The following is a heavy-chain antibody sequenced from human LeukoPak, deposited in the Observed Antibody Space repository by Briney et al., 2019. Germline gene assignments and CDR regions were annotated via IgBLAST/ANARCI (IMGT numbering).Heavy chain of an antibody. J-gene: IGHJ4*02. CDR3: ARDRFGAGLGSSPTGYYFDY. Sequence: GGSLRLSCAASGFTFSNYGVHWVRQAPGKGLEWVAVIWYDGSSKYYADAVKGRFIISRDNSKNTLYLEMNSLRAEDTAVYYCARDRFGAGLGSSPTGYYFDYWGQGALVTVSS. D-gene: IGHD3-10*01. CDR1: GFTFSNYG. CDR2: IWYDGSSK. V-gene: IGHV3-33*01.